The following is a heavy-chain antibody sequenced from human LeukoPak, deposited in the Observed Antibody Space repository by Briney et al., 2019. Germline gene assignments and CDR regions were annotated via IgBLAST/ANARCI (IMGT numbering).Heavy chain of an antibody. CDR3: ARELELPSDYFDY. Sequence: GSLRLSCAASGFTFSNAWMSWVRQPPGKGLEWVGTIYYSGSTYYNPSLKSRVTMSVDTSKNQFSLKLSSVTAADTAVYYCARELELPSDYFDYGGQGTLVTVSS. V-gene: IGHV4-38-2*02. CDR2: IYYSGST. D-gene: IGHD1-26*01. CDR1: GFTFSNAW. J-gene: IGHJ4*02.